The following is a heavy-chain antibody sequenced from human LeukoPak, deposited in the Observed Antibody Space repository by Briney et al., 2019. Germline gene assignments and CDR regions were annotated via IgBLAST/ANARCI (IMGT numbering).Heavy chain of an antibody. Sequence: GGSLRLSCAASGFTFSDYYMSWLRQAPGKGLEWVSYISSSGSTIYYADSVKGRFTISRDNAKNSLYLQMNSLRAEDTAVYYCARELSSYGDYGNGMDVWGQGTTVTVSS. CDR3: ARELSSYGDYGNGMDV. CDR1: GFTFSDYY. J-gene: IGHJ6*02. V-gene: IGHV3-11*01. D-gene: IGHD4-17*01. CDR2: ISSSGSTI.